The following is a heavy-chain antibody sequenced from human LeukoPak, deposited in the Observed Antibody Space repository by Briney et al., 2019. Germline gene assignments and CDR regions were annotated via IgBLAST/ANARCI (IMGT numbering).Heavy chain of an antibody. D-gene: IGHD3-22*01. CDR1: GFTFSSYS. Sequence: GGSLRLSCAASGFTFSSYSMNWVRQAPGKGLEWVSSISSSSSYIYYADSVKGRFTISRDNAKNSLYLQMNSLRAEDTAVYCCARDSRAYYYDSSGSNWGQGTLVTVSS. J-gene: IGHJ4*02. CDR2: ISSSSSYI. CDR3: ARDSRAYYYDSSGSN. V-gene: IGHV3-21*01.